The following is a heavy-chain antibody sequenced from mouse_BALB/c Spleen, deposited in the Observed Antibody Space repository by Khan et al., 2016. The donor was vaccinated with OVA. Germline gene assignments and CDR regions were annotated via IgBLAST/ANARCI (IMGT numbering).Heavy chain of an antibody. J-gene: IGHJ1*01. CDR1: GFNIKDTY. Sequence: EVQLQQSGAELVKPGASVKLSCTASGFNIKDTYMHWVKQRPEQGLEWIGRIDPANGNTKYDPKFQGKATITADPSSNTAYLQLSSLTSEDTAVYYCARYYGSSYWYFDVWGAGTTVTVSS. CDR3: ARYYGSSYWYFDV. V-gene: IGHV14-3*02. D-gene: IGHD1-1*01. CDR2: IDPANGNT.